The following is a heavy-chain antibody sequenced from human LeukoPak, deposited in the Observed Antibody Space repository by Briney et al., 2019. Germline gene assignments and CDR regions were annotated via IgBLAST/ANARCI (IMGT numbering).Heavy chain of an antibody. V-gene: IGHV1-24*01. Sequence: ASVKVSCKVSGYTLTELSMHWVRQAPGKGLEWMGGFDPEDGETIYAQKFQGRVTTTEDTSTDTAYMELSSLRSEDTAVYYCATYYDSSGYYFDYWGQGTLVTVSS. J-gene: IGHJ4*02. CDR3: ATYYDSSGYYFDY. CDR1: GYTLTELS. D-gene: IGHD3-22*01. CDR2: FDPEDGET.